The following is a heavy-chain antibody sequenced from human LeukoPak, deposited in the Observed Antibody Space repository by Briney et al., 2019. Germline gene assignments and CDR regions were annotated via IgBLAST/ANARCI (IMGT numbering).Heavy chain of an antibody. V-gene: IGHV1-24*01. D-gene: IGHD1-26*01. J-gene: IGHJ4*02. Sequence: ASVKVSCKVSGYTLTELSMHWVRQAPGKGLEWMGGFDPEDGETIYAQKFQGRVTMTRDTSTSTVYMELSSLRSEDTAVYYCATINPFRAFDYWGQGTLVTVSS. CDR1: GYTLTELS. CDR3: ATINPFRAFDY. CDR2: FDPEDGET.